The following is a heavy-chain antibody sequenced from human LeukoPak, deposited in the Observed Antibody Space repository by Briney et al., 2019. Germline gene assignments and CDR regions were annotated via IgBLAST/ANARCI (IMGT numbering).Heavy chain of an antibody. J-gene: IGHJ4*02. CDR2: ISGSGGST. CDR3: AKDQRYCTNGVCYRPFDY. D-gene: IGHD2-8*01. CDR1: GFTFSSYA. Sequence: GGSLRLPSAASGFTFSSYAMSWVRQAPGKGLEWVSAISGSGGSTYYADSVKGRFTISRDNSKNTLYLQMNSLRAEDTAVYYCAKDQRYCTNGVCYRPFDYWGQGTLVTVSS. V-gene: IGHV3-23*01.